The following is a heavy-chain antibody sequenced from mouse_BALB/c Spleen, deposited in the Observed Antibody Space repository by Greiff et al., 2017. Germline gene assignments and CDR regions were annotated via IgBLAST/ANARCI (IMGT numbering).Heavy chain of an antibody. J-gene: IGHJ4*01. D-gene: IGHD2-2*01. Sequence: EVQRVESGPGLVKPSQSLSLTCTVTGYSITSDYAWYWIRQFPGNKLEWMGYISYSGSTSYNPSLKSRISITRDTSKNQFFLQLNSVTTEDTATYYCARGGGYDYDAMDYWGQGTSVTVSS. CDR3: ARGGGYDYDAMDY. CDR2: ISYSGST. CDR1: GYSITSDYA. V-gene: IGHV3-2*02.